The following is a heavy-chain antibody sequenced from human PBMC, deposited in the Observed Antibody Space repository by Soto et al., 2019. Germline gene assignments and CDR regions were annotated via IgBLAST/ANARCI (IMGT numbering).Heavy chain of an antibody. CDR3: ANFWNQALG. V-gene: IGHV3-23*01. CDR1: GFTFSSYA. J-gene: IGHJ4*02. D-gene: IGHD1-1*01. Sequence: VGSLRLSCAASGFTFSSYAMSWVRQAPGKGLEWVSAISGSGGSTYYADSVKGRFTISRDNSKNTLYLQMNSLRAEYTAVYYCANFWNQALGWGQGTLVTVSS. CDR2: ISGSGGST.